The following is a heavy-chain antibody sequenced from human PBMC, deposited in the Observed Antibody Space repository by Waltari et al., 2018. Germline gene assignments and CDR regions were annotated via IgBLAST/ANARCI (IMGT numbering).Heavy chain of an antibody. Sequence: QVQLVESGGGVVQTGRSLRLSCAASGFTFSSYGMHWVRQAPGKGLEWVAVIWYDGSNKYYADSVKGRFTISRDNSKNTLYLQMNSLRAEDTAVYYCASGLGYMDYWGQGTLVTVSS. J-gene: IGHJ4*02. V-gene: IGHV3-33*01. CDR2: IWYDGSNK. CDR3: ASGLGYMDY. D-gene: IGHD1-1*01. CDR1: GFTFSSYG.